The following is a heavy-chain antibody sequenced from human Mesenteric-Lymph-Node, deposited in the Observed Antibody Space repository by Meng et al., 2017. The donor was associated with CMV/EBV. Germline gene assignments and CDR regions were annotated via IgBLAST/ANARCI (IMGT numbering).Heavy chain of an antibody. CDR3: ARAQSNRFDP. Sequence: LTCTVSGGPISSDDYYWSWIRQPPGKGLEWIAYISYSGSTYYNPSLKSRVIMSVDTSNNQFSLKLTSVTAADAAVYYCARAQSNRFDPWGQGTLVTVSS. CDR1: GGPISSDDYY. V-gene: IGHV4-30-4*08. J-gene: IGHJ5*02. CDR2: ISYSGST.